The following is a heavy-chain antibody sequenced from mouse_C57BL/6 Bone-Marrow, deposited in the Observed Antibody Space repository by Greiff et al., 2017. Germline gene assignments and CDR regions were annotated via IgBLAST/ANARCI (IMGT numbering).Heavy chain of an antibody. CDR2: INPNNGGT. V-gene: IGHV1-26*01. CDR1: GYTFTDYY. Sequence: EVKLQQSGPELVKPGASVKISCKASGYTFTDYYMNWVKQSHGKSLEWIGDINPNNGGTSYNQKFKGKATLTVDKSSSTAYMELRSLTSEDSAVYYCARDTTLVASCRNYFDYWGQGTTLTVSS. D-gene: IGHD1-1*01. CDR3: ARDTTLVASCRNYFDY. J-gene: IGHJ2*01.